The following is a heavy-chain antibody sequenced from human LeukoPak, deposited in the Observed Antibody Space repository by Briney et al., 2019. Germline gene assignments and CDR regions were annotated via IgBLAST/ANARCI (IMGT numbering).Heavy chain of an antibody. CDR3: ARVGLLSFGETIH. CDR1: GFIFSRYW. V-gene: IGHV3-7*01. D-gene: IGHD3-10*01. Sequence: GGSLRLSCAASGFIFSRYWMSWVRQAPGKGLEWVANIKQDGSEKYYVDSVKGRFTISRDSAKISLYLQMNSLGAEDTAVYYCARVGLLSFGETIHWGQGTLVTVSS. CDR2: IKQDGSEK. J-gene: IGHJ4*02.